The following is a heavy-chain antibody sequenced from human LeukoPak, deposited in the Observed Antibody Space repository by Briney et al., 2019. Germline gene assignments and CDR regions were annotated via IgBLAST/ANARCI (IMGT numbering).Heavy chain of an antibody. J-gene: IGHJ6*03. Sequence: ASVKVSCKASGYTFTGYYMHWVRQAPGQGLERMGWINPNSGGTNYAQKFQGRVTMTRDTSISTAYMELSRLRSDDTAVYYCARESVVVVAATDYYYYYMDVWGKGTTVTVSS. CDR2: INPNSGGT. V-gene: IGHV1-2*02. CDR1: GYTFTGYY. D-gene: IGHD2-15*01. CDR3: ARESVVVVAATDYYYYYMDV.